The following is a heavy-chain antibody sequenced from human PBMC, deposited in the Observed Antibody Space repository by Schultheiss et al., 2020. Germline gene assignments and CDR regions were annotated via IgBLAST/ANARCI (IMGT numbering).Heavy chain of an antibody. CDR2: IYYSGST. CDR3: ARLIVVVPAPNWFDP. V-gene: IGHV4-39*01. J-gene: IGHJ5*02. CDR1: GGSISSSSYY. D-gene: IGHD2-2*01. Sequence: AETLSLTCTVSGGSISSSSYYWGWIRQPPGKGLEWIGSIYYSGSTYYNPSLKSRVTISVDTSKNQFSLKLSSVTAADTAVYYCARLIVVVPAPNWFDPWGKGTLVTVYS.